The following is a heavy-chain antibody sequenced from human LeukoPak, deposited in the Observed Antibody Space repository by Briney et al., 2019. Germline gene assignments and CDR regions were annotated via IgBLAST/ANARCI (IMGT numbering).Heavy chain of an antibody. V-gene: IGHV3-7*01. CDR2: IKLDGSDK. CDR1: GFTFTNYW. CDR3: ARGGSYPDH. D-gene: IGHD1-26*01. Sequence: GGSLLLSCAASGFTFTNYWMSWVRQAPGKGLEWVAHIKLDGSDKYYVDSVKGRFTISRDNAKNSLYLQMNSLRAEDTAVYYCARGGSYPDHWGQGTLVTVSS. J-gene: IGHJ4*02.